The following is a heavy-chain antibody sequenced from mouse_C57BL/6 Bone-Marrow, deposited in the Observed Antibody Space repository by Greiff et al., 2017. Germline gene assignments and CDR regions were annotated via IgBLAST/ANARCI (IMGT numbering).Heavy chain of an antibody. J-gene: IGHJ4*01. Sequence: VQLQQSGPELVKPGASVKIPCKASGYTFTDYNMDWVKQSHGKSLEWIGDINPNNGSTIYNQKFKGKATLTVDKSSSTAYMELRRLTSEDTAVYYCARFYYEDYYAMDYWGQGTSLTVSS. CDR3: ARFYYEDYYAMDY. CDR1: GYTFTDYN. CDR2: INPNNGST. V-gene: IGHV1-18*01. D-gene: IGHD1-1*01.